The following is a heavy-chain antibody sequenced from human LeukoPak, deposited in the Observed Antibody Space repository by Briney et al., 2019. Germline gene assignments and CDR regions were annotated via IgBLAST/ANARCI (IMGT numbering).Heavy chain of an antibody. CDR1: GFNFSSYS. CDR2: ISYDGNNK. CDR3: ARGGDSSSWYEY. V-gene: IGHV3-30-3*01. Sequence: RSLRLSCATSGFNFSSYSMHWFRQAPGKGLEWVAVISYDGNNKYYADSVKGRFTISRDSSKNTLYLLMNSLRAEDTAVYYCARGGDSSSWYEYWGQGTLVTVSS. D-gene: IGHD6-13*01. J-gene: IGHJ4*02.